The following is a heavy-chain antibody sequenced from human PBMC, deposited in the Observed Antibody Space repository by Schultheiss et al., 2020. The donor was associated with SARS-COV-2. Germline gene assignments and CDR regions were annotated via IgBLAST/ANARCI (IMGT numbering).Heavy chain of an antibody. CDR3: ARGNDILTGYYFGY. Sequence: GESLKISCAASGFTFSSSWMHWVCQAPEKGLEWVSYISSSGSTIYYADSVKGRFTISRDNAKNSLYLQMNSLRAEDTAVYYCARGNDILTGYYFGYWGQGTLVTVSS. V-gene: IGHV3-48*04. D-gene: IGHD3-9*01. J-gene: IGHJ4*02. CDR2: ISSSGSTI. CDR1: GFTFSSSW.